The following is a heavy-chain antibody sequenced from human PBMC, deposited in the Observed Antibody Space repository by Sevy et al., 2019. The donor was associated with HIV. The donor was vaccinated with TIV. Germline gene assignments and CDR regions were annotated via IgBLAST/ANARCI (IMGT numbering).Heavy chain of an antibody. J-gene: IGHJ4*02. CDR2: IIPMFGTA. Sequence: KISCKASGRTFSNYAINWVRQGPGQGLEWMGGIIPMFGTANYVQKFQGRVTITAEESTKTAYMELSSLRSEDTAVYYCARSISWYASFDSWGQGTLVTVS. D-gene: IGHD6-13*01. CDR1: GRTFSNYA. CDR3: ARSISWYASFDS. V-gene: IGHV1-69*01.